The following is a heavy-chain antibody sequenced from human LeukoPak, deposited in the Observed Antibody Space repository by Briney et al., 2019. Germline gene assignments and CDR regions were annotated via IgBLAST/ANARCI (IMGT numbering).Heavy chain of an antibody. CDR1: GGSISSYY. Sequence: SETLSLTCTVSGGSISSYYWSWVRQPPGKGLEWIGYIYYSGSTNYNPSLKSRVTISVDTSKNQFSLKLSSVTAADTAVYYCARDSQQWLVRGWFDPWGQGTLVTVSS. D-gene: IGHD6-19*01. V-gene: IGHV4-59*01. J-gene: IGHJ5*02. CDR3: ARDSQQWLVRGWFDP. CDR2: IYYSGST.